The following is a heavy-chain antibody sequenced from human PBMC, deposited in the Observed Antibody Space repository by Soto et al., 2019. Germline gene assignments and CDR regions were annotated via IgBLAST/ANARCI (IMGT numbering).Heavy chain of an antibody. V-gene: IGHV5-51*01. CDR3: ARQRGNYSPLGYFDS. J-gene: IGHJ4*02. CDR2: IFPGNSDP. CDR1: GFSFTNYW. D-gene: IGHD1-26*01. Sequence: PGESLKISCKGSGFSFTNYWIGWVRQMPGKGLEGMGIIFPGNSDPRYGPSFQGQVTISVDKSVNTASLQWTSLEASDTAMFFCARQRGNYSPLGYFDSWGQGTPVTVSS.